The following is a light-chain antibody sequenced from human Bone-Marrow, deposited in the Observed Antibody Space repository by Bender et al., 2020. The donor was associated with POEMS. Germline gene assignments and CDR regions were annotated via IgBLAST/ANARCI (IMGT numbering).Light chain of an antibody. CDR2: YDD. CDR3: SSYSTTYTLL. CDR1: SSNIGNHG. V-gene: IGLV1-36*01. J-gene: IGLJ3*02. Sequence: QSVVTQPPSLSEAPRQRVTISCSGSSSNIGNHGVNWYQQLPGEAPKLLIYYDDLLTPGVSDRFSASKSGTSASLAISELQSEDEADYYCSSYSTTYTLLFGGGTTLTVL.